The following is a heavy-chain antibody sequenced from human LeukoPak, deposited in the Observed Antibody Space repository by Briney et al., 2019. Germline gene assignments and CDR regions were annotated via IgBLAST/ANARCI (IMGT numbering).Heavy chain of an antibody. J-gene: IGHJ6*03. CDR3: ARTTEGGYTYDYFYYYYMDV. Sequence: SETLSLTCAVYGGSFSSYYWSWIRQPPGKGLEWIGFIYYSGSTNYNPSLKSRVTISVDTSKNQFSLKLSSVTAADTAVYYCARTTEGGYTYDYFYYYYMDVWGKGTTVTISS. CDR1: GGSFSSYY. CDR2: IYYSGST. D-gene: IGHD5-18*01. V-gene: IGHV4-59*01.